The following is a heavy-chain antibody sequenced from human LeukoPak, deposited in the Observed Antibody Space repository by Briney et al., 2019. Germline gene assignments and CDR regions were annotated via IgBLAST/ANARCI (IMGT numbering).Heavy chain of an antibody. D-gene: IGHD6-13*01. V-gene: IGHV3-7*01. J-gene: IGHJ4*02. CDR2: IKEDGSEK. CDR1: GFTFSNYW. Sequence: GGCLRPSCAASGFTFSNYWMSWVRQAPGKGLEWVANIKEDGSEKYYVDSVKGRFTISRDNARNSLYLQMNSLRAEDTAVYYCASGRQLGYWGQGTLVTVSS. CDR3: ASGRQLGY.